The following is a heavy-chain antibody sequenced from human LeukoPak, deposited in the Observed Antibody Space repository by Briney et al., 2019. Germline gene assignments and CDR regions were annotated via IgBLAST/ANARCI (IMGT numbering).Heavy chain of an antibody. Sequence: GRSLRLSCAASGFTFSSYAMHWVRQAPGKGLEWVAVISYDGSNKYYADSVKGRFTISRDNSKNTLYLQMNSLRAEDTAVYYCASAIYDYGGNLVYYFDYWGQGTLVTVSS. D-gene: IGHD4-23*01. CDR2: ISYDGSNK. J-gene: IGHJ4*02. CDR1: GFTFSSYA. V-gene: IGHV3-30-3*01. CDR3: ASAIYDYGGNLVYYFDY.